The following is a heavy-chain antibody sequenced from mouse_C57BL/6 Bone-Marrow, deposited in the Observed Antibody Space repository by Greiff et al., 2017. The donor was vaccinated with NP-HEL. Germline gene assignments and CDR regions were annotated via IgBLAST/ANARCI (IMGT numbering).Heavy chain of an antibody. V-gene: IGHV1-62-2*01. CDR2: FYPGSGSI. J-gene: IGHJ3*01. CDR3: ARPYYYGSTPWFAY. Sequence: VQGVESGAELVKPGASVKLSCKASGYTFTEYTIHWVKQRSGQGLEWIGWFYPGSGSIKYNEKFKDKATLTADKSSSTVYMELSRLTSEDSAVYFCARPYYYGSTPWFAYWGQGTLVTVSA. CDR1: GYTFTEYT. D-gene: IGHD1-1*01.